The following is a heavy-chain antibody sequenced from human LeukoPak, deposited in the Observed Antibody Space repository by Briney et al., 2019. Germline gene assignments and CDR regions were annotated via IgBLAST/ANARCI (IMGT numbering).Heavy chain of an antibody. D-gene: IGHD5-24*01. J-gene: IGHJ4*02. CDR3: ARQDRDGYNWEYYFDY. CDR2: IDSSGIT. CDR1: GASMSGYY. Sequence: SETLSLTCAVSGASMSGYYWSWVRQSPGKGLELIGHIDSSGITVYDPTLKSRVTISIDTSRNQISLRLTSVTAADTAVYYCARQDRDGYNWEYYFDYWGQGTLVTVSS. V-gene: IGHV4-59*08.